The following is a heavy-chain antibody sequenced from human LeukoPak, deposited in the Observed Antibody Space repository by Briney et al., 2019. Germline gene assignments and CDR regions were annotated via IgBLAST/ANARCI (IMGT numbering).Heavy chain of an antibody. CDR2: IYYSGST. CDR3: ARRFVGATDYYYMDV. J-gene: IGHJ6*03. D-gene: IGHD1-26*01. Sequence: SQTLSLTCTLSGGSLCGGDYYWGWIRQPPGRGLEWIGYIYYSGSTYYNPSLKSRVTISVDTSKNQDSLKLSSVTAADTAVYYCARRFVGATDYYYMDVWRKGTTVTV. V-gene: IGHV4-30-4*08. CDR1: GGSLCGGDYY.